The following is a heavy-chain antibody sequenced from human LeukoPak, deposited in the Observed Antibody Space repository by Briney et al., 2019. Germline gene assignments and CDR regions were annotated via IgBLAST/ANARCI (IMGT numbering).Heavy chain of an antibody. J-gene: IGHJ3*02. CDR1: GGTFSSYA. Sequence: SVKVSCKASGGTFSSYAISWVRQAPGQGLEWMGRIIPILGIANYAQKFQGRVTITADKSTSTAYMELSSLRSEDTAVYYCARHLDWGESAFDIWGQGTMVTVSS. CDR2: IIPILGIA. V-gene: IGHV1-69*04. CDR3: ARHLDWGESAFDI. D-gene: IGHD3/OR15-3a*01.